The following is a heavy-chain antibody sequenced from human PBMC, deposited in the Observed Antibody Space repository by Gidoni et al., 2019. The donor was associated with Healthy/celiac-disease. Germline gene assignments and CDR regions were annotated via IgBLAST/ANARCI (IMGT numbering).Heavy chain of an antibody. Sequence: EVQLVESGGGLVQPGRSLRLSCAASGFTFDDYARHWVRQAPGKGLEWVSGISWNSGSIGYADSVKGRFTISRDNAKNSLYLQMNSLRAEDTALYYCAKGGQWLVSRKIDYWGQGTLVTVSS. D-gene: IGHD6-19*01. V-gene: IGHV3-9*01. CDR1: GFTFDDYA. CDR3: AKGGQWLVSRKIDY. CDR2: ISWNSGSI. J-gene: IGHJ4*02.